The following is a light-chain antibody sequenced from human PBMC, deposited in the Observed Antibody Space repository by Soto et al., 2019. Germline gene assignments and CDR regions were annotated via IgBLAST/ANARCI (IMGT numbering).Light chain of an antibody. J-gene: IGLJ3*02. CDR1: GVSIASNY. Sequence: NFMLAQPHSVSESPGKTITISCTRSGVSIASNYVQWFQQRPGRSPTTVIYEDNQRPSGVPDRFSGSIDSSSNSASLTISGLKTEDEATYYCQSFDSSDQVFGGGTQLTVL. V-gene: IGLV6-57*01. CDR3: QSFDSSDQV. CDR2: EDN.